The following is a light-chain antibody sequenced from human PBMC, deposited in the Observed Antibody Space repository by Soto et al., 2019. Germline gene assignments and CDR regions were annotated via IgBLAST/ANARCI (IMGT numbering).Light chain of an antibody. J-gene: IGLJ2*01. CDR3: CSYAGNYLVI. CDR1: SSDVGGYNY. CDR2: DVS. V-gene: IGLV2-11*01. Sequence: QSVLTQPRSVSGSPGQSVAISCTGTSSDVGGYNYVSWYQQHPGKAPKLIIYDVSKRPSGVPDRFSGSKSANTASLTISGLQAEDEADYYCCSYAGNYLVIFGGGTKLTVL.